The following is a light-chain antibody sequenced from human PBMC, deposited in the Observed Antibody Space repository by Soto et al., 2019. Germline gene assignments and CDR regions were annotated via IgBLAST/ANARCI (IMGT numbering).Light chain of an antibody. Sequence: QSALTQPASVSGSPGQSITTSCTGASSDVGNYNLVSWYQQHPGKAPKLMIYEGSNRPSGVSNRFSGSKSGNTASLTISGLQAEDEADYYCCSYARSNSWVFGGGTKLTVL. V-gene: IGLV2-23*01. CDR2: EGS. CDR3: CSYARSNSWV. CDR1: SSDVGNYNL. J-gene: IGLJ3*02.